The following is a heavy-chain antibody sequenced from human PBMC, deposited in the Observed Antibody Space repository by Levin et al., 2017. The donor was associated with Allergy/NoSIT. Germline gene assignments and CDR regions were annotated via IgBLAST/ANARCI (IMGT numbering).Heavy chain of an antibody. J-gene: IGHJ5*02. Sequence: PGESLKISCKASGYTFTGYYMHWVRQAPGQGLEWMGWINPNSGGTNYAQKFQGRVTMTRDTSISTAYMELSRLRSDDTAVYYCAGAAARPSWFDPWGQGTLVTVSS. CDR2: INPNSGGT. CDR1: GYTFTGYY. CDR3: AGAAARPSWFDP. V-gene: IGHV1-2*02. D-gene: IGHD6-13*01.